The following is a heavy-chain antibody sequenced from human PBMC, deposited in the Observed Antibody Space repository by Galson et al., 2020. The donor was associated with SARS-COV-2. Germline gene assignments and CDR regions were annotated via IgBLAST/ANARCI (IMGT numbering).Heavy chain of an antibody. V-gene: IGHV3-11*01. Sequence: GRSLRLSSAPYRFTSSAHYISWNRPAPGKGLEWVSYISTSGSSIDHADSVKGRLTISRDNAKHSLYLQMNSLRAEDTAVYYCARGGYCSGGSCYPDYYYGLDVWGQGTTFTVSS. CDR2: ISTSGSSI. D-gene: IGHD2-15*01. CDR1: RFTSSAHY. CDR3: ARGGYCSGGSCYPDYYYGLDV. J-gene: IGHJ6*02.